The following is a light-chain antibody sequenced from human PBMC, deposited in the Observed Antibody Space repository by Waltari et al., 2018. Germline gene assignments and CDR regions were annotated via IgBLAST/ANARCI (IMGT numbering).Light chain of an antibody. J-gene: IGKJ1*01. V-gene: IGKV3-15*01. CDR2: GAS. Sequence: EIVMTQSPATVSVSPGERATLSCRASQSISSNLAWYQQKPGQAPRLLIYGASTRAAGIPARFSGSGSGTEFTLTISSLQSEGFAVYYCQHYNNWPHWTFGQGTKVEI. CDR3: QHYNNWPHWT. CDR1: QSISSN.